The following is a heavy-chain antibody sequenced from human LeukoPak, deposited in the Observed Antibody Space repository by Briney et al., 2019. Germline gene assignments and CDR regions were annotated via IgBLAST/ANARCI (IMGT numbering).Heavy chain of an antibody. CDR1: GGSFSGYY. J-gene: IGHJ4*02. CDR3: ARGPQTYYDILTGLSF. V-gene: IGHV4-34*01. D-gene: IGHD3-9*01. CDR2: INHSGST. Sequence: SETLSLTCAVYGGSFSGYYWSWIRQPPGKGLEWIGEINHSGSTNYNPSLKSRVTISGDTSKKQFSLKLSSVTAADTAVYYCARGPQTYYDILTGLSFWGQGTLVTVSS.